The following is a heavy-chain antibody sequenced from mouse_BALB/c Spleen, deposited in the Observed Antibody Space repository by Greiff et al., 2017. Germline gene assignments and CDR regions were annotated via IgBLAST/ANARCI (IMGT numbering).Heavy chain of an antibody. V-gene: IGHV2-2*02. CDR2: IWSGGST. CDR3: ARSLRLYAMDY. Sequence: QVQLKESGPGLVQPSQSLSLTCTVSGFSFTSYGVHWVRQSPGKGLEWLGVIWSGGSTDYNAAFISRLSISKNNSNSQIFFQMISLQANDTAVYDCARSLRLYAMDYWGQGTSVTVSS. D-gene: IGHD1-2*01. J-gene: IGHJ4*01. CDR1: GFSFTSYG.